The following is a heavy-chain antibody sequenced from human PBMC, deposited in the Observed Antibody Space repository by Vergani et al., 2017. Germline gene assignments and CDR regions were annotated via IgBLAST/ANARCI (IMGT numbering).Heavy chain of an antibody. V-gene: IGHV1-69*01. CDR2: LIPIFGTA. CDR1: GGTFSSYA. CDR3: ARVFRDERDSRSYYYYYMDV. J-gene: IGHJ6*03. D-gene: IGHD6-13*01. Sequence: QVQLVQSGAEVKKPGSSVKVSCKASGGTFSSYAISWVRQAPGQGLEWMGGLIPIFGTANYAQKFQGRVTITADESTSTAYMELSSLRSEDTAVYYCARVFRDERDSRSYYYYYMDVWGKGTTVTVSS.